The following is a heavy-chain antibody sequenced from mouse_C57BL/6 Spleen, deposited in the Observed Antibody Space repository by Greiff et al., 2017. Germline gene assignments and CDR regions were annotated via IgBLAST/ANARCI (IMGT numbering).Heavy chain of an antibody. CDR1: GYTFTSYW. CDR3: ARREDYYGSSYGWYFDV. Sequence: QVQLQQPGAELVMPGASVKLSCKASGYTFTSYWMHWVKQRPGQGLEWIGEIDPSDSYTNYNQKFKGKSTLTVDKSSSTAYMQLSSLTSEDSAVYYCARREDYYGSSYGWYFDVWGTGTTVTVSS. V-gene: IGHV1-69*01. CDR2: IDPSDSYT. D-gene: IGHD1-1*01. J-gene: IGHJ1*03.